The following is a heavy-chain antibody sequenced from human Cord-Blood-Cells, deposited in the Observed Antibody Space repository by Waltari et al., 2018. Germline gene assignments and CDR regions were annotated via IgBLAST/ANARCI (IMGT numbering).Heavy chain of an antibody. CDR1: GFTFSSYA. D-gene: IGHD3-9*01. V-gene: IGHV3-23*01. J-gene: IGHJ3*02. Sequence: EVQLLESGGGLVQPGGSLRLSCAASGFTFSSYAMSWVRQAPGKGLEGVSAISGSGGSTYYADSVKGRFTISRDNSKNTLYLQMNSLRAEDTAVYYCAKDHEYYDILTGYYPLDAFDIWGQGTMVTVSS. CDR3: AKDHEYYDILTGYYPLDAFDI. CDR2: ISGSGGST.